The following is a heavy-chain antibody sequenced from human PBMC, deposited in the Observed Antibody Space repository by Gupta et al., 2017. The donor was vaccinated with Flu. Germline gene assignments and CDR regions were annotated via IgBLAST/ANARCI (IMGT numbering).Heavy chain of an antibody. CDR3: ASGGWEPIHFDY. J-gene: IGHJ4*02. V-gene: IGHV4-39*01. CDR1: GGSISSSSYY. CDR2: IYYSGST. D-gene: IGHD1-26*01. Sequence: QLQLQESGPGLVKPSETLSLTCTVSGGSISSSSYYWGWSRQPPGKGVEWIGSIYYSGSTYYNPSLKSRVTISVDTSKNQFSLKLSALTAADTAVYYCASGGWEPIHFDYWGQGTLVTVSS.